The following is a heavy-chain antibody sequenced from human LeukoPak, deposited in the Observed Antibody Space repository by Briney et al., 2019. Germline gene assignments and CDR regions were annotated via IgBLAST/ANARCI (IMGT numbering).Heavy chain of an antibody. CDR1: GYTFTIYG. D-gene: IGHD3-10*01. V-gene: IGHV1-18*01. CDR3: ARDKKSYYYGSGRNHFDY. CDR2: ISAYNGNT. J-gene: IGHJ4*02. Sequence: GASVKVSCKASGYTFTIYGISWVRQAPGQGLEWMGWISAYNGNTNYAQKIQGRVTMTTDTSTSTAYMELRSLRSDDTAVYSCARDKKSYYYGSGRNHFDYWGQGTLVTVSS.